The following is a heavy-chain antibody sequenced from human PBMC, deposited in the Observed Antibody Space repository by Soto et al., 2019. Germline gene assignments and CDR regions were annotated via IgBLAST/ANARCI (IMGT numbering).Heavy chain of an antibody. V-gene: IGHV1-2*02. CDR2: INPGNAGT. CDR3: ARALGYGHRKLGSSDP. Sequence: SVKDSCKASGYTFTANFMHWVRQAPGQGLEWMGWINPGNAGTKSAQKFQGRVTMTRDTSISTAYMELNSLTSDDTAVYYCARALGYGHRKLGSSDPWGQGPLVTFSS. CDR1: GYTFTANF. J-gene: IGHJ5*02. D-gene: IGHD2-15*01.